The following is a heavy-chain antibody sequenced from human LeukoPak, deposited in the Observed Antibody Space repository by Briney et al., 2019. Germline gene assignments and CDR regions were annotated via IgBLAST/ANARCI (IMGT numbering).Heavy chain of an antibody. CDR2: IYASGST. D-gene: IGHD3-9*01. V-gene: IGHV4-61*02. Sequence: SETLSLTCTVSGGSISSGSYYWSWIRQPAGKGMEWIGRIYASGSTNYNPSLKSRVNISVDSSKNQFSLKLSSVTAADTAVYHCARDSQYYDLLTGYNVRAFDIWGQGTVVTVFS. CDR3: ARDSQYYDLLTGYNVRAFDI. CDR1: GGSISSGSYY. J-gene: IGHJ3*02.